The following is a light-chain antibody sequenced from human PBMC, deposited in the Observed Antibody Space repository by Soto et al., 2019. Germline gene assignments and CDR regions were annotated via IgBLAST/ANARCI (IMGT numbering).Light chain of an antibody. CDR2: DAS. CDR1: RCISTW. CDR3: QQYNSYSWT. Sequence: DIQMTQFPSTLSASIGDRVTITCRASRCISTWLAWYQQKPGRAPKLLIYDASSLEGGVPFRFSGSGSGTEFTLSISSLQPDDFATYYCQQYNSYSWTFGQGTKVEIK. V-gene: IGKV1-5*01. J-gene: IGKJ1*01.